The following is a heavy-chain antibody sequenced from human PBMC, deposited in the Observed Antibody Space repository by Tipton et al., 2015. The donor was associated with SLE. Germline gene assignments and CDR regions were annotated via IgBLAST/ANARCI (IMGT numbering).Heavy chain of an antibody. CDR3: ARDRALYSSSWYDAFDI. Sequence: TLSLTCAVYGGSFSGYYWSWIRQPPGKGLEWIGEINHSGSTNYNPSLKSRVTISVDTSKNQFSLKLSSVTAADTAVYYCARDRALYSSSWYDAFDIWGQGTMVTVSS. CDR1: GGSFSGYY. D-gene: IGHD6-13*01. V-gene: IGHV4-34*01. CDR2: INHSGST. J-gene: IGHJ3*02.